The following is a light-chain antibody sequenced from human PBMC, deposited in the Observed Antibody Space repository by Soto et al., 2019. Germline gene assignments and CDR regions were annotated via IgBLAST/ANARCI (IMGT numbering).Light chain of an antibody. CDR3: QQRSNLIT. V-gene: IGKV3-11*01. Sequence: EIVLTQYTATLSLSPGERATLSCRASQSVSSYLAWYQQKPGQAPRLLIYDASNRATGIPARFSGSGSGTDFTLTISSLEPEDFAVYYCQQRSNLITFGQGTLLETK. CDR1: QSVSSY. J-gene: IGKJ5*01. CDR2: DAS.